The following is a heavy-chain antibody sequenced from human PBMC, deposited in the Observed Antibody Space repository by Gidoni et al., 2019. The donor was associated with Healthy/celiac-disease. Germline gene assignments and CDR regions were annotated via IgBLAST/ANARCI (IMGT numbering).Heavy chain of an antibody. V-gene: IGHV3-30*18. CDR2: ISYDGSNK. CDR1: GFTFSSYG. CDR3: AKSKHSSGYNWYFDL. Sequence: QVQLVESGGGVVQPGRSLRLSCAASGFTFSSYGMHWVRQAPGKGLEWVAVISYDGSNKYYADSVKGRFTISRDNSKNTLYLQMNSLRAEDTAVYYCAKSKHSSGYNWYFDLWGRGTLVTVSS. J-gene: IGHJ2*01. D-gene: IGHD3-22*01.